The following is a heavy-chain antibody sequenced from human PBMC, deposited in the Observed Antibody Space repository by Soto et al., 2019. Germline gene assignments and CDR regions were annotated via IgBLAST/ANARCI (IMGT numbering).Heavy chain of an antibody. CDR1: GFTFSSYS. CDR2: ISSSSSTI. V-gene: IGHV3-48*02. Sequence: EVQLVESGGGLVQPGGSLRLSCAASGFTFSSYSMNWVRQAPGKGLEWVSYISSSSSTIYYADSVKGRFTIYRDNAKNSLYLQMNSLRDEDTAVYYCARDSSKNYDILTGYYISGGFDYWGQGTLVTVSS. J-gene: IGHJ4*02. D-gene: IGHD3-9*01. CDR3: ARDSSKNYDILTGYYISGGFDY.